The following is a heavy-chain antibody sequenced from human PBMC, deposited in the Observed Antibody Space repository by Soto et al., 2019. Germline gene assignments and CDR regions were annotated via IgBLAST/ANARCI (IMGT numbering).Heavy chain of an antibody. D-gene: IGHD2-15*01. CDR1: GGSISSYY. J-gene: IGHJ2*01. CDR3: AKDQVDCSGGSCYGGSDL. CDR2: IYYSGST. V-gene: IGHV4-59*01. Sequence: QVQLQESGPGLVKPSETLSLTCTVSGGSISSYYWSWIRQPPGKGLERIGYIYYSGSTNYNPSLKSRVTISVDTSKNQFSLKLSSVTAADTAVYYCAKDQVDCSGGSCYGGSDLWGRGTLVTVSS.